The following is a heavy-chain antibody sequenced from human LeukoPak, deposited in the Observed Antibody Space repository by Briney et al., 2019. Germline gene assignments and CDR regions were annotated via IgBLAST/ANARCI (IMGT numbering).Heavy chain of an antibody. D-gene: IGHD4-23*01. Sequence: GGSLRLSCAASGFTFSSYTMNWVRQAPGKGLEWVAVISYHGSDKDYADPVKGRFSISRDNPKNTVYLQTNSLRVEDTAVYYCARDHGGNRPNAFDIWGQGTMVTVSS. CDR2: ISYHGSDK. CDR3: ARDHGGNRPNAFDI. J-gene: IGHJ3*02. V-gene: IGHV3-30-3*01. CDR1: GFTFSSYT.